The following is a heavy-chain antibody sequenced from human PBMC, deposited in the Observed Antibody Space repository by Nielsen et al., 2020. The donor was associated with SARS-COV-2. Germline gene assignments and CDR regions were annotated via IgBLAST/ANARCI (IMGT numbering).Heavy chain of an antibody. CDR3: GRPAPMSSGYDFDYMDV. CDR2: IWYDGSNK. J-gene: IGHJ6*03. V-gene: IGHV3-33*01. CDR1: GFTFSSYG. Sequence: GESLKISCAASGFTFSSYGMHWVRQAPGKGLEWVAVIWYDGSNKYYADSVKGRFTISRDNSKNTLYLQMNSLRAEDTAVYYCGRPAPMSSGYDFDYMDVWGKGTTVTVAS. D-gene: IGHD5-12*01.